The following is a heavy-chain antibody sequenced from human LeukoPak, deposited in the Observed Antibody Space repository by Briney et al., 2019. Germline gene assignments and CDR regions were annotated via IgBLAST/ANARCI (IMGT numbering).Heavy chain of an antibody. CDR1: GGSISSSSYY. J-gene: IGHJ4*02. CDR2: IYYSGST. D-gene: IGHD3-10*01. CDR3: ARDGGLLWFGESGHYFDY. V-gene: IGHV4-39*07. Sequence: SETLSLTCTVSGGSISSSSYYWGWIRQPPGKGLEWIGSIYYSGSTYYNPSLKSRVTISVDTSKNQFSLKLSSVTAADTAVYNCARDGGLLWFGESGHYFDYWGQGTLVTVSS.